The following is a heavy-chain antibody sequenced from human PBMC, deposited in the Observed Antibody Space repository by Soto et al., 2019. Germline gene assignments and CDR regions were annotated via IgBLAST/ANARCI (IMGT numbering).Heavy chain of an antibody. CDR1: GFTFSSYS. CDR2: ISSSSSTI. V-gene: IGHV3-48*01. D-gene: IGHD5-12*01. Sequence: GGSLRLSCAASGFTFSSYSMNWVRQAPGKGLEWVSYISSSSSTIYYADSVKGRFTISRDNAKNSLYLQMNSLRAEDTAVYYCARVSWATREDVWGQGTTVTVSS. CDR3: ARVSWATREDV. J-gene: IGHJ6*02.